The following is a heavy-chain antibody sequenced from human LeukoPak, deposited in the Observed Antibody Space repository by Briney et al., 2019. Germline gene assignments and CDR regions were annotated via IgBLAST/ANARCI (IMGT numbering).Heavy chain of an antibody. J-gene: IGHJ4*02. CDR1: GFSFTSYE. Sequence: PGGSVRLSCAASGFSFTSYEMNWVRQAPGKGLEWVSYITSSGSAKYYADSVKGRFTISRDNAENSLYLHMSSLRAEDTAVYYCARDRNGWLRLKSIDDWGQGTLLTVSS. CDR3: ARDRNGWLRLKSIDD. V-gene: IGHV3-48*03. D-gene: IGHD5-12*01. CDR2: ITSSGSAK.